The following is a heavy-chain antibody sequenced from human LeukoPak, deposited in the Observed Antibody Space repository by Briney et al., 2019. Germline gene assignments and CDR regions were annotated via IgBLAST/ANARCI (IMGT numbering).Heavy chain of an antibody. CDR3: AKDRSVVAAVYYYYGMDV. D-gene: IGHD2-15*01. CDR2: ISSRGNTI. CDR1: GFTFSSYE. J-gene: IGHJ6*02. V-gene: IGHV3-48*03. Sequence: GGSLRLSCAASGFTFSSYEMNWVRQAPGKGLEWVSYISSRGNTIYYADSVKGRFTISRDNSKNTLYLQMNSLRAEDTAVYYCAKDRSVVAAVYYYYGMDVWGQGTTVTVSS.